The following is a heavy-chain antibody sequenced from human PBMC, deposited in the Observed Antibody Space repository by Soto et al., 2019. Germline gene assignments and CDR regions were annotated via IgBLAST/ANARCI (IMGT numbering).Heavy chain of an antibody. J-gene: IGHJ4*02. CDR3: AKALRYCSGVSCYWGGGHSSQKGYFDY. V-gene: IGHV3-33*06. CDR1: GFTFSSYG. CDR2: IWYDGSNK. D-gene: IGHD2-15*01. Sequence: QVQLVESGGGVVQPGRSLRLSCAASGFTFSSYGMHWVRQAPGKGLEWVAVIWYDGSNKYYADSVKGRFTISRDNSKNTLYLQMNSLRAEDPAVYYCAKALRYCSGVSCYWGGGHSSQKGYFDYWGQGTLVTVSS.